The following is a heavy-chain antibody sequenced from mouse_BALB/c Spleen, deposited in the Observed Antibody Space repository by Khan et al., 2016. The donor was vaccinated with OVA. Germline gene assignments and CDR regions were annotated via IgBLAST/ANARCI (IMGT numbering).Heavy chain of an antibody. CDR3: GSGFGDVYGMNY. CDR1: GYTFSDYA. CDR2: ISTYHGNT. D-gene: IGHD3-1*01. J-gene: IGHJ4*01. Sequence: QVQLQQPGPELVRPGASVKISCKGSGYTFSDYAMHWVKQSHAKSLEWIGVISTYHGNTNYNQKFKGKATLTVDKSSSTAYMELARLTSEDSAIFNGGSGFGDVYGMNYWGQGTSVTVSA. V-gene: IGHV1S137*01.